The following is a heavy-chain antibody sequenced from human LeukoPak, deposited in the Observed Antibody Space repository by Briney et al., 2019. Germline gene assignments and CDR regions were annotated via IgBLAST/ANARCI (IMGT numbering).Heavy chain of an antibody. CDR3: ARGLLERRGYFED. CDR1: GFTFRNYG. J-gene: IGHJ4*02. Sequence: GGSLRLSCAASGFTFRNYGMHWVRQAPGRGLEWVAVIWYDGSNKYYGDSVKGRFTISRDNSKSTMYLQMNSVTAEDTAVYYCARGLLERRGYFEDWGQGTLVTVSS. CDR2: IWYDGSNK. D-gene: IGHD3-22*01. V-gene: IGHV3-33*01.